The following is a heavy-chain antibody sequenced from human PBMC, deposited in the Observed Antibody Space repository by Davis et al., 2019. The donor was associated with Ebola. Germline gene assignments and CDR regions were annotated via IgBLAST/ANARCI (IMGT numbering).Heavy chain of an antibody. CDR1: GGSISSYY. Sequence: GSLKLSCAVSGGSISSYYWGWIRQPPGKGLEWIGSIYYSGSTYYNPSLKSRVTISVDTSKNQFSLKLSSVTAADTAVYYCARHSVATEAWGQGTLVTVSS. CDR2: IYYSGST. D-gene: IGHD5-12*01. J-gene: IGHJ5*02. V-gene: IGHV4-39*01. CDR3: ARHSVATEA.